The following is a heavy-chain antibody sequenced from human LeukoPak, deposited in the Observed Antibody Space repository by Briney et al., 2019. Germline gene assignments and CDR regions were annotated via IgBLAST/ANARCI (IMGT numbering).Heavy chain of an antibody. V-gene: IGHV3-23*01. CDR1: GFTFSSDA. CDR2: ISGSGGST. J-gene: IGHJ4*02. Sequence: GGSLRLSCAASGFTFSSDAMSWVRQAPGKGLEWVSAISGSGGSTYYADSVKGRFTISRDNSKNTLYLQMNSLRAEDTAVYYCASRTSMITFGGVLDYWGQGTLVTVSS. D-gene: IGHD3-16*01. CDR3: ASRTSMITFGGVLDY.